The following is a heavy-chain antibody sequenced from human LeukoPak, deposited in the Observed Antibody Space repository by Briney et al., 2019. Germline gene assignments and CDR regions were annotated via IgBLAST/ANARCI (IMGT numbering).Heavy chain of an antibody. CDR2: ISSSSSYI. V-gene: IGHV3-21*01. CDR3: ARGGSCYSGCKDC. J-gene: IGHJ4*02. D-gene: IGHD2-15*01. CDR1: GFTFSSYS. Sequence: GGSLRLSCAASGFTFSSYSMNWVRQAPGKGLEWVSSISSSSSYIYYADSVKGRFTISRDNAKNSLYLQMNSLRAEDTAVYYCARGGSCYSGCKDCWGQGTLVTVSS.